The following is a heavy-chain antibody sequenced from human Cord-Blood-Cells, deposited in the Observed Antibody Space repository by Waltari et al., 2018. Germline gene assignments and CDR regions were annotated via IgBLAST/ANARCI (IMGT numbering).Heavy chain of an antibody. Sequence: QVQLVQSGAEVKKPGASVKVSCKASGYTFTGYYMHWVRQAPGQGLEWMGWINPNSGGTNNAQKFQGRVTMTRDTSISTAYMELSRLRSDDTAVYYCAREGGSGSYNWFDPWGQGTLVTVSS. J-gene: IGHJ5*02. CDR2: INPNSGGT. D-gene: IGHD1-26*01. CDR1: GYTFTGYY. V-gene: IGHV1-2*02. CDR3: AREGGSGSYNWFDP.